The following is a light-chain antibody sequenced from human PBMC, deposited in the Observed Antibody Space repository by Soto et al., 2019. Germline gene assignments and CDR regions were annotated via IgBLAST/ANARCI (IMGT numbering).Light chain of an antibody. CDR1: QSISNSY. V-gene: IGKV3-20*01. CDR2: GAS. CDR3: QQYGSSPST. J-gene: IGKJ1*01. Sequence: EIVLTQSPGTLSLSPGGRATLSCRASQSISNSYLAWYQQKPGQAPRLLIYGASSRATGIPDRFSSSESVTDFTITISRLEPEDFAGYFCQQYGSSPSTCSQGTKVDIK.